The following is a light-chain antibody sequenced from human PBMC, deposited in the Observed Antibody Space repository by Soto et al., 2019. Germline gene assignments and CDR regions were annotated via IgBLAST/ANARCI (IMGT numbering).Light chain of an antibody. J-gene: IGKJ1*01. Sequence: EIVLTQSPGTLSLSPGERATLSCGASQSVSSSYLAWYQQKAGQAPRLLIYGASSRATGIPDRFGGSGSGTDFTLTISRLEPEDFAVYYCQQYDVSPWTFGQGTNVEIK. CDR2: GAS. CDR3: QQYDVSPWT. CDR1: QSVSSSY. V-gene: IGKV3-20*01.